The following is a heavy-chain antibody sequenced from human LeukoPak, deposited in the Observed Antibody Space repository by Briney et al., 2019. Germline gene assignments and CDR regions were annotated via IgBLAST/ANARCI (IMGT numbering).Heavy chain of an antibody. Sequence: GGSLRLSCAASGFTFSSSDMHWVRQAPGKGLEWVAFIRYDGNNKYYADSVKGRFTISRDNSKNTVHLQMDSLRAEDSAVYYCAKNAGYSYGLYYFDYWGQGTLVTVSS. J-gene: IGHJ4*02. CDR3: AKNAGYSYGLYYFDY. CDR1: GFTFSSSD. CDR2: IRYDGNNK. V-gene: IGHV3-30*02. D-gene: IGHD5-18*01.